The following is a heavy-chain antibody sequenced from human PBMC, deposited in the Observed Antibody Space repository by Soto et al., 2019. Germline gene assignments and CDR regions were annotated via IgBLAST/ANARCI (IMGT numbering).Heavy chain of an antibody. J-gene: IGHJ2*01. CDR3: ARPIAPAPDKYWYFDL. Sequence: EVQLVESGGGLVQPGGSLRLSCAASGFTFSSYSMNWVRQAPGKGLEWVSYISSSSSTIYYADSVKGRFTISRDNAKNSLYLQMNSLRDEDTAVYYCARPIAPAPDKYWYFDLWGRGTLVTVSS. V-gene: IGHV3-48*02. CDR1: GFTFSSYS. CDR2: ISSSSSTI. D-gene: IGHD3-16*02.